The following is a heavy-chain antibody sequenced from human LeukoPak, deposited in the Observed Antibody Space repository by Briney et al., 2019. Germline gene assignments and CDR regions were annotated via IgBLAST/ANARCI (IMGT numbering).Heavy chain of an antibody. V-gene: IGHV1-69*04. J-gene: IGHJ6*02. CDR2: IIPILGIA. CDR1: GGTFSSYA. CDR3: ARDIVATFYYYGMDV. D-gene: IGHD5-12*01. Sequence: SVKVSCKASGGTFSSYAISWVRQAPGQGLEWMGRIIPILGIANYAQKFQGRVTITADKSTSTAYMEQSSLRSEDTAVYYCARDIVATFYYYGMDVWGQGTTVTVSS.